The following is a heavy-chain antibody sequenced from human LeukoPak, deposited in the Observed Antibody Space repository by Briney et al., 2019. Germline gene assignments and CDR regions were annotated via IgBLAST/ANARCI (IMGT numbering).Heavy chain of an antibody. Sequence: GGSLRLSCAASGFTFSSYSMNWVRQAPGKGLEWVSSISSSSSYIYYADSVKGRFTISRDNAKNSLYLQMNSLRAEDTAVYYCARDNDLLRYFDWPLDYWGQGTLVTVSS. V-gene: IGHV3-21*01. CDR2: ISSSSSYI. CDR1: GFTFSSYS. D-gene: IGHD3-9*01. CDR3: ARDNDLLRYFDWPLDY. J-gene: IGHJ4*02.